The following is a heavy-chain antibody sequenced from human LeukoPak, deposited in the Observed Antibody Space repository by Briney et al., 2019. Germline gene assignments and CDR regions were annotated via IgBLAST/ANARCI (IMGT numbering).Heavy chain of an antibody. J-gene: IGHJ1*01. V-gene: IGHV5-51*01. D-gene: IGHD3-10*01. Sequence: GESLKISLKGSGYRFPIYWIAWVRQMPGKGLEWMGIIYPGDSNVRYSPLLQGQVTISAHKSVTTDYLPWSSLKASDTAMYFCARLGGSGSWELYFQHWGQGTLVTVSS. CDR3: ARLGGSGSWELYFQH. CDR1: GYRFPIYW. CDR2: IYPGDSNV.